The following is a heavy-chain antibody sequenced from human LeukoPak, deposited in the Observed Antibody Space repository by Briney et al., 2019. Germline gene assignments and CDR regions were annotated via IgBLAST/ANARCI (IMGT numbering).Heavy chain of an antibody. CDR3: ARNVENYVILTPIYYYYMDV. Sequence: ASVKVSCKASGYTFTSYYMHWVRQAPGQGLEWMGIINPSGGSTSYAQKFQGRVTMTRDTSTSTVYMALSSLRSEDTAVYYCARNVENYVILTPIYYYYMDVWGKGTTVTVSS. J-gene: IGHJ6*03. D-gene: IGHD3-9*01. V-gene: IGHV1-46*01. CDR2: INPSGGST. CDR1: GYTFTSYY.